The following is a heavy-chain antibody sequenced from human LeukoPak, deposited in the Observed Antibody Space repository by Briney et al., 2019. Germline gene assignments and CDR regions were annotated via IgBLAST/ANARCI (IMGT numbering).Heavy chain of an antibody. D-gene: IGHD3-3*01. V-gene: IGHV3-7*01. Sequence: GGSLRLSCAASGFTFSSYWMNWVRQAPGKGLEWVANIKQDGSEKYYVDSVKGRFTISRDNAKNSLYLQMNSLRAEDTAVYYCARDGPNYDFWSGYYRHGMDVWGKGTTVTVSS. J-gene: IGHJ6*04. CDR3: ARDGPNYDFWSGYYRHGMDV. CDR2: IKQDGSEK. CDR1: GFTFSSYW.